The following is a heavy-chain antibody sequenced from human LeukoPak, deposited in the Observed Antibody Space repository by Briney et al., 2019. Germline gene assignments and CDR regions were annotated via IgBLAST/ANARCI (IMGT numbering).Heavy chain of an antibody. J-gene: IGHJ4*02. Sequence: ASVKVSCKASGYTFTGYYMHWVRQAPGQGLEWMGWINPNSGGTNYAQKFQGRVTMTRDTSISTAYMELSRLRSDDTAVYYCARDSGEHSSSSLYDYWGQGTLVTVSS. V-gene: IGHV1-2*02. CDR3: ARDSGEHSSSSLYDY. D-gene: IGHD6-6*01. CDR1: GYTFTGYY. CDR2: INPNSGGT.